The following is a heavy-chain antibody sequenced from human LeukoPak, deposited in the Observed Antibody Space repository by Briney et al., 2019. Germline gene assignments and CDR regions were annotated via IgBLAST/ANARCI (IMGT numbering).Heavy chain of an antibody. CDR3: ARSGVGGYGDLRFDP. CDR2: ISGSGGST. CDR1: GFTFNSYA. V-gene: IGHV3-23*01. D-gene: IGHD4-17*01. Sequence: GGSLRLSCAASGFTFNSYAVTWVRQAPGKGLEWVSAISGSGGSTYYADSVKGRFTISRDNSKNTLYLQMNSLRAEDTAVYYCARSGVGGYGDLRFDPWGQGTLVTVSS. J-gene: IGHJ5*02.